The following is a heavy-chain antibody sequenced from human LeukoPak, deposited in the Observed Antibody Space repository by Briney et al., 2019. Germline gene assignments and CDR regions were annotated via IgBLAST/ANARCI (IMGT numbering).Heavy chain of an antibody. CDR1: GYTFTGYY. J-gene: IGHJ4*02. D-gene: IGHD6-13*01. Sequence: ASVKVSCKASGYTFTGYYMHWVRQAPGQGLERMGWINPNSGGTNYAQKFQGRVTMTRDTSISTAYMELSRLRSDDTAVYYCARANPPGIAAAGTGFRYSSGWYPDDYFDYWGQGTLVTVSS. V-gene: IGHV1-2*02. CDR2: INPNSGGT. CDR3: ARANPPGIAAAGTGFRYSSGWYPDDYFDY.